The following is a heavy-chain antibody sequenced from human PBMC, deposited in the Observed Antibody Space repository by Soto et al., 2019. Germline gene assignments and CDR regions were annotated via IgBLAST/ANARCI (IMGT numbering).Heavy chain of an antibody. Sequence: EVQLVESGGDLVQPGGSLRLSCAASGFTVSSNYMSWVRQAPGKGLEWISIIYSAGNTYYADSVKGRFTISRDNSKNTRYLQMSSLGAEETVGYYCAGDFGVGGPTITYYDGMKVWGQGTTVTVSS. V-gene: IGHV3-66*01. D-gene: IGHD3-3*01. J-gene: IGHJ6*02. CDR1: GFTVSSNY. CDR3: AGDFGVGGPTITYYDGMKV. CDR2: IYSAGNT.